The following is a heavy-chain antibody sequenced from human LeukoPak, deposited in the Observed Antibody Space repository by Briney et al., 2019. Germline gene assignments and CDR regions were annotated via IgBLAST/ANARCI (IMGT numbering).Heavy chain of an antibody. CDR2: ISAYNGST. CDR1: GYTFTSYG. CDR3: ARISYYYDSSGYDY. Sequence: ASVTVSCRASGYTFTSYGISWVRQAPGQGLEWMGWISAYNGSTNYAQKLQGRVTMTTDTSTSTAYMELRSPRSDDTAVYYCARISYYYDSSGYDYWGQGTLVTVSS. J-gene: IGHJ4*02. V-gene: IGHV1-18*01. D-gene: IGHD3-22*01.